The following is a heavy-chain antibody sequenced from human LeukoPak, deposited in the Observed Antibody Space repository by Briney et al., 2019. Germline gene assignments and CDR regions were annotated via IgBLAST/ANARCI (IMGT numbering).Heavy chain of an antibody. V-gene: IGHV3-20*04. Sequence: GGSLRLSCAASGFTFDDYGMSWVRHAPGKGLEWVSGINWNGGSTGYADSVKGRFTISRDNAKNSLYLQMNSLGAEDTALYYCARSGPRKDYFDYWGQGTLVTVSS. CDR3: ARSGPRKDYFDY. CDR1: GFTFDDYG. D-gene: IGHD6-25*01. J-gene: IGHJ4*02. CDR2: INWNGGST.